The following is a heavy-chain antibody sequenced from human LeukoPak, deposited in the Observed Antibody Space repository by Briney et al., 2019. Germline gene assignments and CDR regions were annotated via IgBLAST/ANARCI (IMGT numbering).Heavy chain of an antibody. CDR2: IKTDGSQK. J-gene: IGHJ5*02. D-gene: IGHD3-10*01. CDR1: GFTFRNYW. V-gene: IGHV3-7*01. Sequence: GGSLRLSFAPSGFTFRNYWMSWVRQAPGKGLEWVVNIKTDGSQKYYVDSVGGRFATSRDNAKSSLYLQMNSLRVEDTAVYHCARDWDGSGTVFDLWGQGTLVTVSS. CDR3: ARDWDGSGTVFDL.